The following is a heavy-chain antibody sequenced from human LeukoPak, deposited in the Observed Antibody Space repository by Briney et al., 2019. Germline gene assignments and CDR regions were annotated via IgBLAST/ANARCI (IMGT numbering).Heavy chain of an antibody. Sequence: SETLSLTCAVYGGSFSGYYWSWIRQPSGKGLEWIGEINHSGSTNYNPSLKSRVTISVDTSKNQFSLKLSSVTAADTAVYYCARETTGTRRLPNWFDPWGQGTLVTVSS. CDR2: INHSGST. D-gene: IGHD1-1*01. CDR3: ARETTGTRRLPNWFDP. J-gene: IGHJ5*02. V-gene: IGHV4-34*01. CDR1: GGSFSGYY.